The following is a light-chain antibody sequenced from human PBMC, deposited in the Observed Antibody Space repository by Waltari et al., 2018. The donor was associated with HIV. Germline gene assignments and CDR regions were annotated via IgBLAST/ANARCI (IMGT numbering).Light chain of an antibody. V-gene: IGKV1-12*01. Sequence: IQMTQSPSSVSASIGVRVTVTYRASLALNNWLACSQHRPGKSPNLLIYVASTLRSGVPSRFGGSGSGTEYTLTISNLQPEDFATYYCQQGNGFPYTFGQGTKLEMK. CDR1: LALNNW. CDR3: QQGNGFPYT. J-gene: IGKJ2*01. CDR2: VAS.